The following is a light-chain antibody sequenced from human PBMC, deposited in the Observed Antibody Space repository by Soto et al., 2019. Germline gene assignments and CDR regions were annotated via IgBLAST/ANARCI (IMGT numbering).Light chain of an antibody. CDR1: QSFSSN. J-gene: IGKJ1*01. V-gene: IGKV3-15*01. CDR2: GAS. Sequence: EIVMTQSPATLSVSPGERATLSCRASQSFSSNLAWFQHKPGQAPRLLIYGASTRATGIPARFSGSGSGTEFTLTIRSLQSEDFAVYYCQQYNDWPRTFGQGTKVEI. CDR3: QQYNDWPRT.